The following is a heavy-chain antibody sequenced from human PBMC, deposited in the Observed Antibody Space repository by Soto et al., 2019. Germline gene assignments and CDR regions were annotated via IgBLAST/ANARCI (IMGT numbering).Heavy chain of an antibody. Sequence: QVQLQESGPGLVKPSETLSLTCTVSGGSISSYYWSWIRQPPGKGLEWIGYIYYSGSTNYNPSLKSPVTISVDTSKNQFSLKLSSVTAADTAVYYCARGGSSGWSRYFDLWGRGTLVTVSS. D-gene: IGHD6-19*01. CDR1: GGSISSYY. V-gene: IGHV4-59*01. CDR2: IYYSGST. J-gene: IGHJ2*01. CDR3: ARGGSSGWSRYFDL.